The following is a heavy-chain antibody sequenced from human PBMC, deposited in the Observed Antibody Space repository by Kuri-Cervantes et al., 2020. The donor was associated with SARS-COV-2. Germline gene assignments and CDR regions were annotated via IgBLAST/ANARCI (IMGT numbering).Heavy chain of an antibody. CDR1: GFTFSSYW. CDR2: ISSSSSYI. J-gene: IGHJ6*03. V-gene: IGHV3-21*01. Sequence: GESLKISCAASGFTFSSYWMSWVRQAPGKGLEWVSSISSSSSYIYYADSVKGRFTISRDNAKNSLYLQMNSLRAEDTAVYYCAREGHDYSNLRTPYYYYYYMDVWGKGTTVTVSS. CDR3: AREGHDYSNLRTPYYYYYYMDV. D-gene: IGHD4-11*01.